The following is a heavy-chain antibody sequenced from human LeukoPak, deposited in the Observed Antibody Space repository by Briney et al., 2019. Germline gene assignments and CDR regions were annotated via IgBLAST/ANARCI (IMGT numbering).Heavy chain of an antibody. CDR1: GFTFSDYA. D-gene: IGHD6-13*01. Sequence: PGGSLRLFCAASGFTFSDYAMSWVRQAPGKGLEWVSAFGGIGGSTYYADSVKGRFTVSRDNSKNMLFLQMNSLRAEDTAIYYCAKGGSSSWTRDYGMDVWGQGTTVTVSS. CDR2: FGGIGGST. J-gene: IGHJ6*02. V-gene: IGHV3-23*01. CDR3: AKGGSSSWTRDYGMDV.